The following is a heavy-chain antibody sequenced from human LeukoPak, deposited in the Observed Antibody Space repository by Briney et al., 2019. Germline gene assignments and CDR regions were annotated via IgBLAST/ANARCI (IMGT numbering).Heavy chain of an antibody. D-gene: IGHD2-15*01. CDR2: INTNTGNP. CDR1: GYTFTSYA. Sequence: ASVKVSCKASGYTFTSYAMNWVRQAPGQGLEWMGWINTNTGNPTYAQGFTGRFVFSLDTSVSTAYLQISSLKAEDTAVYYCARVESPGYCSGGSCYSLGYWGQGTLVTVSS. J-gene: IGHJ4*02. CDR3: ARVESPGYCSGGSCYSLGY. V-gene: IGHV7-4-1*02.